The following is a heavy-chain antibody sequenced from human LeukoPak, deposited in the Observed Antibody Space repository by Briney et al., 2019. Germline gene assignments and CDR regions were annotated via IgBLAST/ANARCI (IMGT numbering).Heavy chain of an antibody. V-gene: IGHV1-2*06. CDR1: GYTFIDYY. CDR2: INPSSGGT. CDR3: ARDDNSGYYSGP. D-gene: IGHD3-22*01. J-gene: IGHJ5*02. Sequence: GASVKVSCKASGYTFIDYYMHWVRQAPGQGLEWMGRINPSSGGTNYAQKFQGRATMTRDTSISTAYMELSRLRSDDTAVYYCARDDNSGYYSGPWGQGTLVTVSS.